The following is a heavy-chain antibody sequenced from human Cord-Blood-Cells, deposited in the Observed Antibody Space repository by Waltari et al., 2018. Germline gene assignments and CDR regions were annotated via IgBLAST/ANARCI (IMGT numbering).Heavy chain of an antibody. CDR1: GGSISSSNW. J-gene: IGHJ4*02. V-gene: IGHV4-4*02. Sequence: QVQLQESGPGLVKPSGTLSLTCAVSGGSISSSNWWSWVRQPPGKGLEWNGEIYHSWSTNDNPSLKSRVTISVDKSKNQFSLKLSSVTAADTAVYYCARDSYAAAGTERQTNWGQGTLVTVSS. CDR3: ARDSYAAAGTERQTN. D-gene: IGHD6-13*01. CDR2: IYHSWST.